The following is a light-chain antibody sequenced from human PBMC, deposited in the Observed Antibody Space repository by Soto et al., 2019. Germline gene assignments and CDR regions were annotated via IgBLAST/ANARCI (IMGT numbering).Light chain of an antibody. CDR1: QSISRY. J-gene: IGKJ4*01. CDR2: GAS. V-gene: IGKV1-39*01. Sequence: IQMTQTPSSLSASVGDRVTITCRASQSISRYLNWYQQKPGKAPKLLIYGASTLQDGVPSRFSGSGSGTDFTLTISSLQPDDFATYDGHQSFSTLTFGGGTLVEV. CDR3: HQSFSTLT.